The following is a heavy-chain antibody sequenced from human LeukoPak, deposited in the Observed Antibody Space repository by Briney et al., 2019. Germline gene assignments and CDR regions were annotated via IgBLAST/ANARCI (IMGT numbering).Heavy chain of an antibody. CDR3: ARGAGYYDTLTGYYSPSGYYMDV. J-gene: IGHJ6*03. CDR1: GFMFSSYW. D-gene: IGHD3-9*01. CDR2: IKEDGSEK. Sequence: GGSLRLSCAASGFMFSSYWMSWVRQAPGKGLEWVADIKEDGSEKSYVDSVKGRFTISRDNAKNSLYLQMNSLRAEDTAVYYCARGAGYYDTLTGYYSPSGYYMDVWGEGTTVTVSS. V-gene: IGHV3-7*01.